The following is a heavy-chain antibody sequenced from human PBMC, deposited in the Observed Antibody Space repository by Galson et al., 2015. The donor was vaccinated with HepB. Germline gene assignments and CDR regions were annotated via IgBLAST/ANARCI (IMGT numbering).Heavy chain of an antibody. CDR2: VHYSGSN. CDR3: ARGSYINWFDP. D-gene: IGHD1-26*01. CDR1: GGSIASSSYY. V-gene: IGHV4-39*01. J-gene: IGHJ5*02. Sequence: SETLSLTCTVSGGSIASSSYYWVWIRQPPGKGLEWIGSVHYSGSNYYKPSLKSRVTISVDTSKNQFSLKLTSATAADTAVYYCARGSYINWFDPWGQGILVTVSS.